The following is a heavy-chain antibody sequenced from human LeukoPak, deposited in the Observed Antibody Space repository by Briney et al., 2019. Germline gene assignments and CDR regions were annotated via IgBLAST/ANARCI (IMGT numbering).Heavy chain of an antibody. V-gene: IGHV3-23*01. J-gene: IGHJ4*02. CDR2: ISGSGGSA. D-gene: IGHD3-22*01. CDR3: ASYDSSGYYHYFDY. CDR1: GFTFRSYA. Sequence: SGGSLRLSYAASGFTFRSYAMSWVRQAPGKGLEWVSAISGSGGSAYYADSVKGRFTISRDNSKNTLYVQMNSLRAEDTAVYYCASYDSSGYYHYFDYWGQGTLVTVSS.